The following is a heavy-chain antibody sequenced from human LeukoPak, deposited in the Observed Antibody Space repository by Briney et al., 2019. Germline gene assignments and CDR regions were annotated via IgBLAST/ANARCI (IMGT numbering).Heavy chain of an antibody. V-gene: IGHV3-23*01. CDR1: GFTFSSYA. CDR3: AKDLGGDGSYYLDY. D-gene: IGHD1-26*01. Sequence: GGSLRLSCAASGFTFSSYAMSWVRQAPGKGLEWVSAISGSGARTYYAGSVKGRFTISRDTSKNTLYLQMNSLRAEDTAVYYCAKDLGGDGSYYLDYWGQGTLVTVSS. CDR2: ISGSGART. J-gene: IGHJ4*02.